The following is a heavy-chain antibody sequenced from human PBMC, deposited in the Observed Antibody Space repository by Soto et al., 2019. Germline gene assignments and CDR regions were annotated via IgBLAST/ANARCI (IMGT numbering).Heavy chain of an antibody. V-gene: IGHV4-59*01. CDR1: GGSISSYY. J-gene: IGHJ6*02. CDR2: IYYSGST. Sequence: PSETLSLTCTVSGGSISSYYRSWIRQPPGKGLEWIGYIYYSGSTNYNPSLKSRGTISVDTSKKQFSLKLRSVTAADTAVYYCARSMNTVIHYYNGMDVWGQGTTVTVSS. D-gene: IGHD4-17*01. CDR3: ARSMNTVIHYYNGMDV.